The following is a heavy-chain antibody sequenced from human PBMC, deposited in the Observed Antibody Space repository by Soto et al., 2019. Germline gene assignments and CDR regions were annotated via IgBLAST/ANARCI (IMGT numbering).Heavy chain of an antibody. D-gene: IGHD3-16*01. CDR3: ARHLLNGGGFNWFDP. J-gene: IGHJ5*02. V-gene: IGHV6-1*01. Sequence: SQTLSLPCAISWDSVSSSTSAWAWIRQSPSRGLEWLGRTLYRSKWYNEYAAFVRSRIHVNADTSKNQFSLKLSSVTAADTAVYYCARHLLNGGGFNWFDPWGQGTLVTVSS. CDR1: WDSVSSSTSA. CDR2: TLYRSKWYN.